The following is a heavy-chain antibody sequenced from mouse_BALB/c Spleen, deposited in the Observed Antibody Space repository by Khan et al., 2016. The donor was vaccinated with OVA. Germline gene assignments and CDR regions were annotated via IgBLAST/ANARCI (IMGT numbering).Heavy chain of an antibody. V-gene: IGHV1-5*01. D-gene: IGHD2-4*01. CDR1: GYSFTSYW. CDR3: TRSYDSYYFDY. J-gene: IGHJ2*01. Sequence: EVQLQQSGTVLARPGASVMMSCKASGYSFTSYWIHWLKRRPGQGLEWIGALYPGNSDTRYNQKFKGKAKLTAVTSASTAYMELSSLTNEDSAVYYCTRSYDSYYFDYWGQGTTLTVSS. CDR2: LYPGNSDT.